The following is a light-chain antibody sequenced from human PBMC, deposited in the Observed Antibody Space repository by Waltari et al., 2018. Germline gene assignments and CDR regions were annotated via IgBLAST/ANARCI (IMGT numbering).Light chain of an antibody. Sequence: QMTQSPSSLSASVGDRVTITCRASQGISRWLAWYQQKPGKAPNLLMYAASSLQSGVPSRFSGSGSGTDFTLTISSLQPEDSAIYYCQQANSFPYTFGQGT. J-gene: IGKJ2*01. V-gene: IGKV1-12*01. CDR3: QQANSFPYT. CDR2: AAS. CDR1: QGISRW.